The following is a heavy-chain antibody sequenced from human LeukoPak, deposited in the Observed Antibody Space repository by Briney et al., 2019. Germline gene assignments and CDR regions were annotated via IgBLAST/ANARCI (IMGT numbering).Heavy chain of an antibody. D-gene: IGHD3-22*01. J-gene: IGHJ4*02. CDR2: INPNSGGT. V-gene: IGHV1-2*06. CDR3: ARDPYDSSGPDY. Sequence: APVKVSCKASGYTFTGYYMHWVRQAPGQGLEWMGRINPNSGGTNYAQKFQGRVTMTRDTSISTAYMELSRLRSDDTAVYYCARDPYDSSGPDYWGQGTLVTVSS. CDR1: GYTFTGYY.